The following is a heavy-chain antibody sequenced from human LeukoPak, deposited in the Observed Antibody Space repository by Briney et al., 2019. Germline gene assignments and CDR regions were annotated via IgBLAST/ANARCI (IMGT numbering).Heavy chain of an antibody. CDR2: ISSSSSTI. Sequence: GGSLRLSCAASGFTFSSYEMNWVRQAPGKGLEWVSYISSSSSTIYYADSVKGRFTISRDNAKNSLYLQMNSLRAEDTAVYYCARAHYYGSGSYDYWGQGTLVTVSS. CDR3: ARAHYYGSGSYDY. D-gene: IGHD3-10*01. V-gene: IGHV3-48*03. CDR1: GFTFSSYE. J-gene: IGHJ4*02.